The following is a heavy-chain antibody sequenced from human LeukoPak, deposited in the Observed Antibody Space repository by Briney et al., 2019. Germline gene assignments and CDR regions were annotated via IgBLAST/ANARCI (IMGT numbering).Heavy chain of an antibody. CDR1: GVSFDDYY. V-gene: IGHV4-34*01. D-gene: IGHD4-17*01. CDR3: TRMTTGHDY. J-gene: IGHJ4*02. Sequence: SETLSLTCAISGVSFDDYYWSWVRQTPGKGLEWIGEINHSGYTNDSPSLKSRVTLSIDTSRKQFSLNLRSVTVADAGIYYCTRMTTGHDYWGQGTLVTVSS. CDR2: INHSGYT.